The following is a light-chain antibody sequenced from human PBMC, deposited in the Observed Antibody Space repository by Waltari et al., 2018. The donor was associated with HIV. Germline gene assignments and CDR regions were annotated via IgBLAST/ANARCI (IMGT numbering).Light chain of an antibody. J-gene: IGKJ4*01. CDR1: QSVSSSY. CDR3: QHFGSSHLT. Sequence: EMVLTQSPGTLSVSPGERGTLSCRASQSVSSSYLAWYQQKPGQAPRLLIYGASSRATGIPDRFSGSGSGTDFTLSISGLEPEDFAVYYCQHFGSSHLTFGGGTKVEIK. V-gene: IGKV3-20*01. CDR2: GAS.